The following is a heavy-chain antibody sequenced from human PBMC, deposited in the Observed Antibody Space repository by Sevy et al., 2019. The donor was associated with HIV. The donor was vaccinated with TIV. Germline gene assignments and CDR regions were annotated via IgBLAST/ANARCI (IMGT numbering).Heavy chain of an antibody. CDR1: GYTFTGNY. Sequence: ASVKVSCKTSGYTFTGNYIHWVRQAPGQGLEWMGWINTNSGDTGTKYAQKFQGRVTMTSDRSINTVYMDLTRLSPDGTGVYYWAREGYDFWSGYSAPFFDYWGQGTLVTLSP. D-gene: IGHD3-3*01. CDR3: AREGYDFWSGYSAPFFDY. J-gene: IGHJ4*02. V-gene: IGHV1-2*02. CDR2: INTNSGDTGT.